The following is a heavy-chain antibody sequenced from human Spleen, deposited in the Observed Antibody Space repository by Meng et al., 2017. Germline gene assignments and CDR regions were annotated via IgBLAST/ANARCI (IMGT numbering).Heavy chain of an antibody. CDR3: ATRGNPYLNC. CDR2: INTYNGKT. Sequence: QGRLVKSVAEGWKPGVSVEVSDETSDYTLSCDGVSWLRQAPGQGLEWLGWINTYNGKTDYAQKFQGRITMTTDTFTSTAYMELRNLISDDTAVYYCATRGNPYLNCWGQGTLVTVSS. J-gene: IGHJ4*02. CDR1: DYTLSCDG. V-gene: IGHV1-18*01.